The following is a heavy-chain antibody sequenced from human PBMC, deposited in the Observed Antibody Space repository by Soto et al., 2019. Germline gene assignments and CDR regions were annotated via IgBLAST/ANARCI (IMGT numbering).Heavy chain of an antibody. CDR1: GFTFSNAW. Sequence: EVQLVESGGGLVERVGSLRLSCAASGFTFSNAWMSWVRQAPGKGLEWVGRIKSKTDAGTVDYAAPVKGRFTISRDDSTNMLFLQMNGLKTEDTAVYYCTTVDYYDSIGYYSLDYWGQGTLVTVSS. V-gene: IGHV3-15*01. CDR2: IKSKTDAGTV. D-gene: IGHD3-22*01. J-gene: IGHJ4*02. CDR3: TTVDYYDSIGYYSLDY.